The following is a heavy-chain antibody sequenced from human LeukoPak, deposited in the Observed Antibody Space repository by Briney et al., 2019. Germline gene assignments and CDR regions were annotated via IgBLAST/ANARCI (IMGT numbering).Heavy chain of an antibody. CDR2: IDQGGSDK. J-gene: IGHJ4*02. D-gene: IGHD1-14*01. V-gene: IGHV3-7*01. CDR3: TRDRSRAEDD. CDR1: GFTFSGHW. Sequence: GGSLRLSCAASGFTFSGHWMSWVRQAPGKGLEWVANIDQGGSDKYYVDSVKGRFTISRDNANNLLYLQMNSLRGEDTAVYYCTRDRSRAEDDWGQGTLVTVSS.